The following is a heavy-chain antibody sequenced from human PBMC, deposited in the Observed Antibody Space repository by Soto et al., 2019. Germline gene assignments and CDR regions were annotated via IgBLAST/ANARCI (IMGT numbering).Heavy chain of an antibody. CDR1: GFTFDSYA. CDR3: ARERSSYYYGSGSSNNDY. CDR2: ITSSSSYI. J-gene: IGHJ4*02. Sequence: GGSLRLSCAASGFTFDSYAMTWVRQAPGMGLERVASITSSSSYIYYADSLKGRFTISRDNAKNSLFLQMNSLRADDTAVYYCARERSSYYYGSGSSNNDYWGQGTLVTVPS. V-gene: IGHV3-21*01. D-gene: IGHD3-10*01.